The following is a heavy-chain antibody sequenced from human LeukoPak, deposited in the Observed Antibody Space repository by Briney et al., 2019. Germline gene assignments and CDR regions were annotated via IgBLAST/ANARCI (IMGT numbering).Heavy chain of an antibody. V-gene: IGHV4-34*01. CDR2: INHSGST. J-gene: IGHJ5*02. Sequence: SETLSLTCAVYGGSFSGYYWSWIRLPPGKGLEWIGEINHSGSTNYNPSLKSRVTISVDTSKNQFSLKLSSVTAADTAVYYCARGGVRGVIIKNWFDPWGQGTLVTVSS. CDR1: GGSFSGYY. D-gene: IGHD3-10*01. CDR3: ARGGVRGVIIKNWFDP.